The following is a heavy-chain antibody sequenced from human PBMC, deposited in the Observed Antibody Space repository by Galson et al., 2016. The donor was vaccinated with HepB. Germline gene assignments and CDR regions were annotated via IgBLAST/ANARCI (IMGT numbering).Heavy chain of an antibody. V-gene: IGHV3-7*03. CDR3: ARPTSRSGDDETLTTRDAFDI. CDR1: GFTFSTFW. J-gene: IGHJ3*02. CDR2: IKKDGSEK. Sequence: SLRLSCAASGFTFSTFWMRWVRQAPGKGLEWVANIKKDGSEKYYVDSVKGRFTISRDNAKNSLYLQMNSLRVEDTAVYYCARPTSRSGDDETLTTRDAFDIWGQGTTVTVSS. D-gene: IGHD6-25*01.